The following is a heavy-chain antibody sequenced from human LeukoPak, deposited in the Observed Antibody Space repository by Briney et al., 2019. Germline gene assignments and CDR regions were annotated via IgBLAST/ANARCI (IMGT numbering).Heavy chain of an antibody. V-gene: IGHV4-59*01. CDR3: ATAWRGREGYFDY. D-gene: IGHD1-26*01. CDR2: IYYSETT. J-gene: IGHJ4*02. Sequence: SETLSLTCTVSGDSISSYYWSWLRQPPGKGLAWIGYIYYSETTNYNPSLRSRVTISVDTSKNQFSLRLSSVTAADTAVYYCATAWRGREGYFDYWGQGTLVTVSS. CDR1: GDSISSYY.